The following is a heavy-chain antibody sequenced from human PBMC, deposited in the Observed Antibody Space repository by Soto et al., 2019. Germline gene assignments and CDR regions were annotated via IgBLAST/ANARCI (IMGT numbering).Heavy chain of an antibody. CDR2: IYWNDDK. CDR3: AHSDYCTISICCRYYFDY. CDR1: GFSLSSSGVG. D-gene: IGHD2-8*01. V-gene: IGHV2-5*01. J-gene: IGHJ4*02. Sequence: QITLKESGPTLVKPTQTLTLTCTFSGFSLSSSGVGVGWIRQPPGKALEWLAFIYWNDDKRYSPSLKSRLTITKDSSQNQVVLTMTNMDPVDTATYYCAHSDYCTISICCRYYFDYWGQGTLVTVSS.